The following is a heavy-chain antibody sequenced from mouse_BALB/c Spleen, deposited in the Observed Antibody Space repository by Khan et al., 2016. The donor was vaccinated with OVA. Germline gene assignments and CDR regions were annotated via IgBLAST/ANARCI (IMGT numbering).Heavy chain of an antibody. D-gene: IGHD2-10*01. CDR2: INTYTGEP. J-gene: IGHJ4*01. Sequence: QIQLVQSGPELMKPGETVKISCKASGYTFTNYGMNWVKQSPGKALKWMGWINTYTGEPTYAADFKGRFAFTLDTSANTAFLQINNLKTEDTATYCCARPPYFSYALDHWGQGTSVTVAS. CDR1: GYTFTNYG. V-gene: IGHV9-3-1*01. CDR3: ARPPYFSYALDH.